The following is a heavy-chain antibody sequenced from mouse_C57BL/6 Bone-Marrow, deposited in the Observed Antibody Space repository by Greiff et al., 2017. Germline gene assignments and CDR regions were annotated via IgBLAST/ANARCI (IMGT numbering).Heavy chain of an antibody. CDR1: GFTFSSYA. CDR2: ISSGGDYI. CDR3: TRGGLRLYYFDY. D-gene: IGHD3-2*02. Sequence: EVKLMESGEGLVKPGGSLKLSCAASGFTFSSYAMSWVRQTPEKRLEWVAYISSGGDYIYYADTVKGRFTISRDNARNTLYLQMSSLKSEDTAMYYCTRGGLRLYYFDYWGQGTTLTVSS. J-gene: IGHJ2*01. V-gene: IGHV5-9-1*02.